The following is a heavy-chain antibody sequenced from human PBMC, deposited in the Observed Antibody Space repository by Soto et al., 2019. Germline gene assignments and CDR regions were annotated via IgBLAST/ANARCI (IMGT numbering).Heavy chain of an antibody. V-gene: IGHV3-30*18. Sequence: QVQLVESGGGVVQPGGSLRLSCAASGFTFSHYGMEWVRQAPGKGLEWVASISFDGSIKHYSDSVQGRFSISRDNYRGTLSLQMNSLGAEDTAMYYCAKDDSEYSNYWSSFDYWGQGALVAVSS. CDR1: GFTFSHYG. CDR3: AKDDSEYSNYWSSFDY. CDR2: ISFDGSIK. D-gene: IGHD4-4*01. J-gene: IGHJ4*02.